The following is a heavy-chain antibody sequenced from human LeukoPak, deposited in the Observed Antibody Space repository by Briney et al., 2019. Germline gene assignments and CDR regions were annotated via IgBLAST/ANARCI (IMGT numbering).Heavy chain of an antibody. CDR1: GYTFTSYY. CDR3: AKDLSYSSSPYYFDY. J-gene: IGHJ4*02. V-gene: IGHV1-46*01. D-gene: IGHD6-13*01. CDR2: INPSGGST. Sequence: GASVKVSCKASGYTFTSYYMHWARQAPGQGLEWMGIINPSGGSTSYAQKFQGRVTMARDMSTSTVYMELSSLRSEDTAVYYCAKDLSYSSSPYYFDYWGQGTLVTVSS.